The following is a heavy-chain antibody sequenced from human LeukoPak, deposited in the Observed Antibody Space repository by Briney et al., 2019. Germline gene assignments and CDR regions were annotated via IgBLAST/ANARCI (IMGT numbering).Heavy chain of an antibody. CDR2: ISGNGRFI. CDR1: GFTFSDYY. D-gene: IGHD3-10*01. V-gene: IGHV3-11*04. CDR3: ARRNPGEYYFDY. Sequence: GGSLRLSCAASGFTFSDYYINWIRQAPGKGLEWLSYISGNGRFIDYADSMKGRFTISRDNAQNSLYLQMNSLRAEDTAVYYCARRNPGEYYFDYWGQGTLVTVSS. J-gene: IGHJ4*02.